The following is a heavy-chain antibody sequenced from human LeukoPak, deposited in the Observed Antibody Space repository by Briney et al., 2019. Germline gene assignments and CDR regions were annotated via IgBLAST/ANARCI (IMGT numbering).Heavy chain of an antibody. CDR1: GDSISSGNFY. CDR2: IYYNGIT. D-gene: IGHD4-17*01. Sequence: SETLSLICTVSGDSISSGNFYWGWIRQPPGKELQWIGSIYYNGITHYNPSLESRVTISADTSTNEFSLKLRSVTAADTAMYYCARDHGDFVQHDWGQGTLVTVSS. CDR3: ARDHGDFVQHD. J-gene: IGHJ4*02. V-gene: IGHV4-39*01.